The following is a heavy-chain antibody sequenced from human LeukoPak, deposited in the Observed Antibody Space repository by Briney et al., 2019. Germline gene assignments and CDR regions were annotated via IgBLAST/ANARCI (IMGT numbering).Heavy chain of an antibody. J-gene: IGHJ5*02. CDR2: IYHSGST. V-gene: IGHV4-30-2*01. CDR1: GGSISSGGYS. CDR3: ARAGYCSSTSCYGMSNWFDP. Sequence: SQTLSLTCAVFGGSISSGGYSWSWIRQPPGRGLEWIGYIYHSGSTYYNPSLKSRVTISVDRSKNQFSLNLSSVTAADTAVYYCARAGYCSSTSCYGMSNWFDPWGQGTLVTVSS. D-gene: IGHD2-2*01.